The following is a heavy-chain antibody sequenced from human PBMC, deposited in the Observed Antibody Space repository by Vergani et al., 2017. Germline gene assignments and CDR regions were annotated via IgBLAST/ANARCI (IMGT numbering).Heavy chain of an antibody. CDR3: ARSIVSRNPPDYFDN. CDR2: VEDSGYF. CDR1: GGSLNGYY. D-gene: IGHD1-14*01. V-gene: IGHV4-59*01. Sequence: QVQLQESGPGLVRPSATLSLTCTVSGGSLNGYYWNWIRQAPGEGLEWIGYVEDSGYFNYNPSLKTRVAMSSDTSNNQFSLMLSSVTVADTAVYYCARSIVSRNPPDYFDNWGQGTLVTVSA. J-gene: IGHJ4*02.